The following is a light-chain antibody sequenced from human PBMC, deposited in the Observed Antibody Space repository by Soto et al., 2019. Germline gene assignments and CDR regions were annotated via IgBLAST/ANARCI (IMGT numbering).Light chain of an antibody. CDR3: MQSVEFPYT. Sequence: VMTQTPLSLSVTPGEPASISCRSSQSLLESDDGNTYLDWYLQKPGQSPQLLIYTVSYRASGVPERFSGSGSDTDFTLRISRVGAEDVGVYYCMQSVEFPYTFGQGTKLEIK. J-gene: IGKJ2*01. CDR1: QSLLESDDGNTY. CDR2: TVS. V-gene: IGKV2-40*01.